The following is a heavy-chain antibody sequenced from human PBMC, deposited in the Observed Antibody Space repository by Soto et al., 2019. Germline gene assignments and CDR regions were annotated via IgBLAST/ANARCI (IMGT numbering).Heavy chain of an antibody. CDR2: IYYSGIT. Sequence: QVQLQESGPGLVKPSETLSLTCTVSGGSISSYYWSWIRQPPGKGLEWIGYIYYSGITNYNPSLKSRVTLSVDTAKRQFSPKLSSVTAADTAVFYCARYKSNYYSGMDVWGQGTTVTVSS. D-gene: IGHD1-20*01. CDR1: GGSISSYY. V-gene: IGHV4-59*01. CDR3: ARYKSNYYSGMDV. J-gene: IGHJ6*02.